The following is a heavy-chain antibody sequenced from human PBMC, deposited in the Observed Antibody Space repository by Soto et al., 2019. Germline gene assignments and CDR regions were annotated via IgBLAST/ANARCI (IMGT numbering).Heavy chain of an antibody. J-gene: IGHJ6*02. CDR1: GFTFSDHY. CDR3: ALSYCGGDCYSTRYYYYYGMDV. Sequence: GGSLRLSCAPSGFTFSDHYMDWVRQAPGKGLEWVGRTRNKANSYTTEYAASVKGRFTISRDDSKNSLYLQMNSLKTEDTAVYYCALSYCGGDCYSTRYYYYYGMDVWGQGTTVTVSS. V-gene: IGHV3-72*01. CDR2: TRNKANSYTT. D-gene: IGHD2-21*02.